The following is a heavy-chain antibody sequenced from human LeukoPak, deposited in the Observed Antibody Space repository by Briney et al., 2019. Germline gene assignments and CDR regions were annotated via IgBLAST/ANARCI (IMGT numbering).Heavy chain of an antibody. CDR2: ISAYNGNT. CDR3: ARDPGYNVYDHDVNAFEI. D-gene: IGHD5/OR15-5a*01. V-gene: IGHV1-18*01. Sequence: SSVKVSSKASVYTFTSYGISWVGQAPGQGLEGMGWISAYNGNTNYAQKLQCRVTITADKSTSTEHMELSSLRSEDTAVYSCARDPGYNVYDHDVNAFEIWGQGTMVTVSS. J-gene: IGHJ3*02. CDR1: VYTFTSYG.